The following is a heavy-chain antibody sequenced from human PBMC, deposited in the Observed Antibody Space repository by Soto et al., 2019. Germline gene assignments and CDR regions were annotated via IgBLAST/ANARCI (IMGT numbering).Heavy chain of an antibody. V-gene: IGHV1-69*13. CDR2: IIPIFGTA. Sequence: SVKVSCKASGGTFSSYAISWVRQAPGQGLEWMGGIIPIFGTANYAQKFQGRVTITADESTSTAYMELSSLRSEDTAVYYCARVEYSSSSVYNYYYYGMDVWGQGTTVTVSS. CDR1: GGTFSSYA. J-gene: IGHJ6*02. D-gene: IGHD6-6*01. CDR3: ARVEYSSSSVYNYYYYGMDV.